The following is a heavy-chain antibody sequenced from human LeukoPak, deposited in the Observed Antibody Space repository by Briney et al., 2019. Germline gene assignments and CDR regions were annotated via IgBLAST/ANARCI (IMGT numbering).Heavy chain of an antibody. CDR2: IYPGDSDT. D-gene: IGHD3-22*01. J-gene: IGHJ4*02. Sequence: GESLKISCKASGYSFTFYWIGWVRQMPGKGLEWMGIIYPGDSDTRYSPSFQGQVTISADKSISTAYLQWSSLKASDTAIYYCARHKDYYYDGSGYLFDYWGQGTLVTVSS. V-gene: IGHV5-51*01. CDR3: ARHKDYYYDGSGYLFDY. CDR1: GYSFTFYW.